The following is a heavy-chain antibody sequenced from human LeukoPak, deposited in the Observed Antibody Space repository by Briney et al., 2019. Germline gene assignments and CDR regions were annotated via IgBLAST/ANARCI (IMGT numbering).Heavy chain of an antibody. D-gene: IGHD4-17*01. V-gene: IGHV1-69*13. CDR1: GGTFSSCA. Sequence: GASVKVSCKASGGTFSSCAISWVRQAPGQGLEWMGGIIPIFGTANYAQKFQGRVTITADESTSTAYMELSSLRSEDTAVYYCASHTTVTIEYNWFDPWGQGTLVTVSS. J-gene: IGHJ5*02. CDR2: IIPIFGTA. CDR3: ASHTTVTIEYNWFDP.